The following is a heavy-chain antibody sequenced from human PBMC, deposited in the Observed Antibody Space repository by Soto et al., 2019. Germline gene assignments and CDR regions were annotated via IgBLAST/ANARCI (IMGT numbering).Heavy chain of an antibody. Sequence: PGGSLRLSCAASGFTFSSYSMNWVRQAPGKGLEWVSSISSSSSYIYYADSVKGRFTISRDNAKNSLYLQMNSLRAEDTAVYYCARAIPDYYGSGTQYWAPYYFDYWGQGTLVTVSS. CDR3: ARAIPDYYGSGTQYWAPYYFDY. CDR1: GFTFSSYS. D-gene: IGHD3-10*01. CDR2: ISSSSSYI. J-gene: IGHJ4*02. V-gene: IGHV3-21*01.